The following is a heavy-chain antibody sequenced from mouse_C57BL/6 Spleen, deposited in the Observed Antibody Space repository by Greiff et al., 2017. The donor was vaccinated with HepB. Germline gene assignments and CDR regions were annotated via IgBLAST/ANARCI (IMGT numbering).Heavy chain of an antibody. CDR2: IDPDNGDT. CDR3: VITEVSRA. V-gene: IGHV14-4*01. J-gene: IGHJ2*01. CDR1: GFTIKDDY. Sequence: EVQRVESGAELVRPGASVKLSCTASGFTIKDDYMHWVKQRPEQGLEWIGWIDPDNGDTEYDSKFQGKATITADTSSNTAYLQLSSLTSEDTAVYYCVITEVSRAWGQGTTLTVSS. D-gene: IGHD1-1*01.